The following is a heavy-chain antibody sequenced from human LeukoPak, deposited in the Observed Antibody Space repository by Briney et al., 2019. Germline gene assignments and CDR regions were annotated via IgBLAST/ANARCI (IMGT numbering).Heavy chain of an antibody. D-gene: IGHD3-10*01. CDR1: GFTFSDHY. V-gene: IGHV3-11*01. Sequence: GGSLRLSCAASGFTFSDHYMTWIRQAPGKGLEWVSYISRGGDSMYYADSVKGRFTISRDNGKNSLYLQMNSLRPEDTAVYYCAKDLDYYASRSPSLDVWGKGTTVTISS. J-gene: IGHJ6*04. CDR3: AKDLDYYASRSPSLDV. CDR2: ISRGGDSM.